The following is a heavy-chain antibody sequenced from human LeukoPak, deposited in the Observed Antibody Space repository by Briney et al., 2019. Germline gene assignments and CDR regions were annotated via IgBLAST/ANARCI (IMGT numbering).Heavy chain of an antibody. V-gene: IGHV5-10-1*01. CDR2: IDPSNSYT. CDR1: VYTFTTYW. D-gene: IGHD2-15*01. CDR3: ARGYCTGGSCLDDY. J-gene: IGHJ4*02. Sequence: GESLKISCKGSVYTFTTYWISWVRQMPGKGLEWMGRIDPSNSYTNYSPSFQGHVTISTDKSISTAYLQWSSLKASDTAMYYCARGYCTGGSCLDDYWGLGTLVPVSS.